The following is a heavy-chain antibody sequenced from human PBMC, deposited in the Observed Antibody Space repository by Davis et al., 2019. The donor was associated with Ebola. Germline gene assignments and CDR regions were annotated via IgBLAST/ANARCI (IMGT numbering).Heavy chain of an antibody. V-gene: IGHV1-8*02. D-gene: IGHD3-9*01. J-gene: IGHJ6*02. CDR2: MNPNSGNT. Sequence: ASVKVSCKASGYTFTSYGISWVRQATGQGLEWMGWMNPNSGNTGYAQKFQGRVTMTRDTSTSTVYMELSSLRSEDTAVYYCARAEDILTAYSQNYYYGVDVWGLGTTVSVSS. CDR3: ARAEDILTAYSQNYYYGVDV. CDR1: GYTFTSYG.